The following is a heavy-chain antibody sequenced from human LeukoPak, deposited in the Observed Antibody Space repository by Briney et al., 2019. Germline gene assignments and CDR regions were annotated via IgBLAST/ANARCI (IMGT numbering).Heavy chain of an antibody. Sequence: PSETLSLSCTVSGGSISSGGYYWSWIRQHPGKGLEWIGYIYYSGSTYYNPSLKSRVTISVDTSKNQFSLRLSNLTDADTAVYYCARDGSSGYGTFDYWGQGTLVSLSS. V-gene: IGHV4-31*03. J-gene: IGHJ4*02. CDR2: IYYSGST. CDR1: GGSISSGGYY. D-gene: IGHD1-26*01. CDR3: ARDGSSGYGTFDY.